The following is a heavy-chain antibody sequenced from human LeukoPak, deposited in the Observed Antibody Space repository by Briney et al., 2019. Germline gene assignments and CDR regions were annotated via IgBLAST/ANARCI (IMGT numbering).Heavy chain of an antibody. CDR3: AQGFYGAAY. J-gene: IGHJ4*02. Sequence: GGSLRLSCTASGFTFSSYSMNWVRQAPGKGLEWVSSISSSSSYIYYADSMKGRFTISRDNARNSLYLQMNSLRAEDTALYYCAQGFYGAAYWGQGTLVTVSS. CDR1: GFTFSSYS. CDR2: ISSSSSYI. D-gene: IGHD4-17*01. V-gene: IGHV3-21*01.